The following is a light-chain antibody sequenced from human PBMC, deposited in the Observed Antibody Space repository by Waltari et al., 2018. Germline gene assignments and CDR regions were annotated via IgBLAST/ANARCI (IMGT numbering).Light chain of an antibody. CDR3: QHRHNWPPTFT. J-gene: IGKJ2*01. CDR2: DAS. Sequence: ELVLTQSPATLSLSPGDRATLSCRASQSVRNYLAWYRQKPGQAPRLLIYDASERAPGIPARFSGSGSGTDFTLTISSLEPDDFAVYYCQHRHNWPPTFTFGQGTKLEVK. CDR1: QSVRNY. V-gene: IGKV3-11*01.